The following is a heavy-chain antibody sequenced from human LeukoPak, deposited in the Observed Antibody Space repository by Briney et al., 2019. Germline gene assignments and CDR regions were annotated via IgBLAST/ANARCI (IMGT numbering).Heavy chain of an antibody. CDR2: IYPGDSDA. J-gene: IGHJ4*02. Sequence: GESLKISCKGSGYSFSSYWIGWVRQMPGKGLEWMGIIYPGDSDARYSPSFQGQVTMSVDTSISTAYLQWSSLNASDTAMYYCARLPTRLLWLLQLLRGDYFDYWGQGTLVTVSS. CDR1: GYSFSSYW. D-gene: IGHD3-22*01. CDR3: ARLPTRLLWLLQLLRGDYFDY. V-gene: IGHV5-51*01.